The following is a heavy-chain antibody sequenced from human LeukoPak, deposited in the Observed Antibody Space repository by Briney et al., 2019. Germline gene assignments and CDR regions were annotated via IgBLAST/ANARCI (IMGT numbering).Heavy chain of an antibody. CDR2: IYRTGVT. CDR3: TRATVTTDFDY. V-gene: IGHV4-34*01. CDR1: GSSFRGYY. Sequence: PSETLSLTCAVYGSSFRGYYWTWIRQSPGKGLEWLGEIYRTGVTNYNPSLKSRLTISIDTSKNQFSLNLSSVTAADTAVYYCTRATVTTDFDYWGQGTLVTVSS. D-gene: IGHD4-17*01. J-gene: IGHJ4*02.